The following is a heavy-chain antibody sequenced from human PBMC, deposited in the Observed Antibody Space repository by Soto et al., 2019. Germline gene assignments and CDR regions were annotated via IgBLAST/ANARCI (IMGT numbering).Heavy chain of an antibody. D-gene: IGHD6-19*01. CDR2: INHSGTT. Sequence: QVHLQESGAGLVKPSGTLSLTCAVSGGSITTNGWTWVRQPPGKGLEWIGEINHSGTTNYNPSLRGRVTISVDKSNNQFSLNLNSVTAAHSAIYYCARHIAVPRTRGVDYWGQGNLVTVSS. CDR1: GGSITTNG. CDR3: ARHIAVPRTRGVDY. V-gene: IGHV4-4*02. J-gene: IGHJ4*02.